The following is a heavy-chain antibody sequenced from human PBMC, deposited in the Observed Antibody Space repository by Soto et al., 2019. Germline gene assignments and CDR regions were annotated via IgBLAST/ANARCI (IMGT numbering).Heavy chain of an antibody. CDR2: ISDDSSRT. CDR3: VKGGWLDF. J-gene: IGHJ5*01. D-gene: IGHD3-16*01. Sequence: EVQLLESGGGLLQPGGSLRLSCEASGFTFNTFEMSWVRQAPGRGLEWVSFISDDSSRTYYADAVKGRFTISRDNSKYTLYLQMNSLTAEDTAVYACVKGGWLDFWGQGTLVTVSS. CDR1: GFTFNTFE. V-gene: IGHV3-23*01.